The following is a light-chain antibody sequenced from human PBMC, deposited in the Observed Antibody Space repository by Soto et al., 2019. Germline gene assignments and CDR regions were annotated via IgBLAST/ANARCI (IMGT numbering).Light chain of an antibody. V-gene: IGLV2-11*01. Sequence: QSVLTQPRSVSGSPGQSVTISCTGTSSDVGGYNYVSWYQQHPGKAPKLMIYDVSKRPSGVPDRFSGSKSGSTASLTISGLQAEDEADYYCCSYAGSYVVFGGGTKLT. CDR1: SSDVGGYNY. J-gene: IGLJ2*01. CDR3: CSYAGSYVV. CDR2: DVS.